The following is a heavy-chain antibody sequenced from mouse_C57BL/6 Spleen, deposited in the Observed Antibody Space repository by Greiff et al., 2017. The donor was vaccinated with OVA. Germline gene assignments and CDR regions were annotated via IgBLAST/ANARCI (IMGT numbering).Heavy chain of an antibody. D-gene: IGHD2-4*01. CDR3: ARGDYDYENFDV. V-gene: IGHV5-16*01. J-gene: IGHJ1*03. CDR2: INYDGSST. CDR1: GFTFSDYY. Sequence: DVKLVESEGGLVQPGSSMKLSCTASGFTFSDYYMAWVRQVPEKGLEWVANINYDGSSTYYLDSLKSRFIISRDNAKNILYLQMSSLKSEDTATYYCARGDYDYENFDVWGTGTTVTVSS.